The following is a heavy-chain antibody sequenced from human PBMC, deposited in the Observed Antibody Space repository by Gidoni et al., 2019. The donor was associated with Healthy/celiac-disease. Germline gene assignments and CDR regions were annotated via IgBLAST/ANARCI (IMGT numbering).Heavy chain of an antibody. CDR1: GCTCSSYA. D-gene: IGHD5-12*01. CDR3: AKDPRGWLQSYFDY. Sequence: EVQLVESGGGVVQPGGSRRRSWAAAGCTCSSYAMSWVRPAPGKVLEWVSAISGSGGSTYYADSVKGRFTISRDNSKNTLYLQMNSLRAEDMAVYYCAKDPRGWLQSYFDYWGQGTLVTVSS. V-gene: IGHV3-23*04. CDR2: ISGSGGST. J-gene: IGHJ4*02.